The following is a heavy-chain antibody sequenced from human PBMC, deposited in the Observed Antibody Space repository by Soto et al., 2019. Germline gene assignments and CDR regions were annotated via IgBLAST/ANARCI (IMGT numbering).Heavy chain of an antibody. Sequence: SETLSLTCTVSGDSISSYYWGWVRQPPGKGLEWIGYISYDGNTNYNPSLESRLTISIHMSKTQFSLKLSSVTAADTAVYYCAREGVSLYGMDVWGQGTTVTVSS. D-gene: IGHD3-16*01. CDR2: ISYDGNT. CDR3: AREGVSLYGMDV. V-gene: IGHV4-59*01. J-gene: IGHJ6*02. CDR1: GDSISSYY.